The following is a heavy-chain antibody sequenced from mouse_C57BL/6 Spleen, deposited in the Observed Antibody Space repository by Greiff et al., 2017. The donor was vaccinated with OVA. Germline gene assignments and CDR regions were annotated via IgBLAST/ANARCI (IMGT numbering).Heavy chain of an antibody. CDR1: GYTFTSYW. D-gene: IGHD2-3*01. CDR2: INPSNGGT. V-gene: IGHV1-53*01. CDR3: ARTGYDGYFPFYFDD. Sequence: VQLQQPGTELVKPGASVKLSCKASGYTFTSYWMHWVKQRPGQGLEWIGNINPSNGGTNYNEKFKSKATLTVDKSSSTAYMQLSSLTSEDSAVYYCARTGYDGYFPFYFDDWGTGTTLTVSS. J-gene: IGHJ2*01.